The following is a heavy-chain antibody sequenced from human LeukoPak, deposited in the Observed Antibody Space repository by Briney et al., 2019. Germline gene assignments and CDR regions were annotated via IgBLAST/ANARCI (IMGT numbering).Heavy chain of an antibody. D-gene: IGHD6-19*01. CDR3: AKGRSAVAGTFDY. CDR2: ISGSGDNT. CDR1: GFTFSGFA. Sequence: GGSLRLSCAASGFTFSGFAMSWVRRTPGKGLEWVSGISGSGDNTLYADSVKGRFTISRDNSKNTLYLQMNSLRAEDTAVYYCAKGRSAVAGTFDYWGQGTLVTVSS. V-gene: IGHV3-23*01. J-gene: IGHJ4*02.